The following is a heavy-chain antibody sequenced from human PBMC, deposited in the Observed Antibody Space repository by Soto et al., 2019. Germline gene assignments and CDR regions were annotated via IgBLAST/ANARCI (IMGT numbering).Heavy chain of an antibody. CDR1: GFTFSSYA. V-gene: IGHV3-64D*08. J-gene: IGHJ3*02. CDR2: ISSNGGST. D-gene: IGHD6-19*01. Sequence: GGSLRLSCSASGFTFSSYAMHWVRQAPGKGLEYVSAISSNGGSTYYADSVKGRFTISRDNSKNTLYLQMSSLRAEDTAVYYCVKSRSSSGWITNDAFDIWGQGTMVTVSS. CDR3: VKSRSSSGWITNDAFDI.